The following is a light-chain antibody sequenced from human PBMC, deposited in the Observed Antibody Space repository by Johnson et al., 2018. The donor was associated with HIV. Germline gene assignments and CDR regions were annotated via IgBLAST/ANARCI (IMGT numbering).Light chain of an antibody. Sequence: QSVLTQPPSVSAAPGQKVTISCSGSSSNIGNNYVSWYQQLPGTAHKLLIYDNNRRPSGIPDRFSGSKSGTSATLGITGLQTGDEADYYCGTWDNSLNVYVVGTGTKVTVL. CDR1: SSNIGNNY. CDR3: GTWDNSLNVYV. CDR2: DNN. V-gene: IGLV1-51*01. J-gene: IGLJ1*01.